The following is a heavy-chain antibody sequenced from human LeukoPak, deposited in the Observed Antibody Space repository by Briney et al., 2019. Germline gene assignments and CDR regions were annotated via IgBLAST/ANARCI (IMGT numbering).Heavy chain of an antibody. Sequence: PGGSLRLSCAASGFTFSSYSMNWVRQAPGKGLEWVSSISRSSSYIYYADSVKGRFTISRDNAKNSLYLQMNSLRAEDTAVYYCATATRATYGDYFGYWGQGTLVTVSS. CDR1: GFTFSSYS. D-gene: IGHD4-17*01. CDR2: ISRSSSYI. CDR3: ATATRATYGDYFGY. V-gene: IGHV3-21*01. J-gene: IGHJ4*02.